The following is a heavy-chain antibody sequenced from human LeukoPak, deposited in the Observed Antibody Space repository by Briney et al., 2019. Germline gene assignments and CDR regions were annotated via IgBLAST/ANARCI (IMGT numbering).Heavy chain of an antibody. V-gene: IGHV1-2*02. CDR3: ARDIGSGSYY. CDR1: GYTFTGYY. D-gene: IGHD3-10*01. CDR2: INPNSGDT. Sequence: ASVKASCKASGYTFTGYYIHCVRQAPGQGLEWMGWINPNSGDTNYAQKFQGRVTMTRDTSINTAYMELSRLRSDDTAVYYCARDIGSGSYYWGQGTLVTVSS. J-gene: IGHJ4*02.